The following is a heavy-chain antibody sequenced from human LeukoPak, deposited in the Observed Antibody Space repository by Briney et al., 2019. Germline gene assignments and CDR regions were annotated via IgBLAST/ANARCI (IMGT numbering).Heavy chain of an antibody. CDR3: AIGGDSSTSCYRCFNY. CDR2: IYPDDSDT. Sequence: GESLKISCEGSGYSFTNYWIGWVRQMPGKGLEWMGIIYPDDSDTRYSPSFQGQVSISADKSIGTAYLQWSSLKASDTAMYYCAIGGDSSTSCYRCFNYWGQGTLVTVSS. V-gene: IGHV5-51*01. J-gene: IGHJ4*02. D-gene: IGHD2-2*01. CDR1: GYSFTNYW.